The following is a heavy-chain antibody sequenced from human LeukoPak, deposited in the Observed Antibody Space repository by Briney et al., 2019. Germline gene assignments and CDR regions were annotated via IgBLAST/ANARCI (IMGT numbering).Heavy chain of an antibody. V-gene: IGHV3-23*01. J-gene: IGHJ6*03. Sequence: GGSLRLSCAASGFTFSNYGLSWVRQAPGKGLEWVSGITGSGGSTYYADSVKGRFTISRDNAKNSLYLQMNSLRAEDTAVYYCARDWYSSSWYWGAYYYYYYMDVWGKGTTVTVSS. D-gene: IGHD6-13*01. CDR3: ARDWYSSSWYWGAYYYYYYMDV. CDR1: GFTFSNYG. CDR2: ITGSGGST.